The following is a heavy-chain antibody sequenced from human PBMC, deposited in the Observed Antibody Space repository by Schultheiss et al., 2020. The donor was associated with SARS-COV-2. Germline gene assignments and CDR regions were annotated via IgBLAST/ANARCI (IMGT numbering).Heavy chain of an antibody. CDR3: AKSGYSYAWGY. Sequence: LRLSCAVSGGSISSGGYYWSWIRQHPGKGLEWIGYIYYSGSTNYNPSLKSRVTISVDTSKNQFSLKLSSVTAADTAVYYCAKSGYSYAWGYWGLGTLVTVSS. CDR2: IYYSGST. D-gene: IGHD5-18*01. CDR1: GGSISSGGYY. V-gene: IGHV4-31*11. J-gene: IGHJ4*02.